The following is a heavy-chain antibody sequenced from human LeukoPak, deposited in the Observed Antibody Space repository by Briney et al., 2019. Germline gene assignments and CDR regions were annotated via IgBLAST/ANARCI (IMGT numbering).Heavy chain of an antibody. CDR1: GYTLRSYG. CDR2: ISAYNGNT. CDR3: ARGPVIDIVIVPAADDYYYMDV. J-gene: IGHJ6*03. V-gene: IGHV1-18*01. D-gene: IGHD2-2*01. Sequence: ASVKVSCKASGYTLRSYGITWVRQAPGQGLEWMGWISAYNGNTKYPQKLQGRVTMTTDTSTSTAYMELRSLRSDDTAVYYCARGPVIDIVIVPAADDYYYMDVWGKGTTVTISS.